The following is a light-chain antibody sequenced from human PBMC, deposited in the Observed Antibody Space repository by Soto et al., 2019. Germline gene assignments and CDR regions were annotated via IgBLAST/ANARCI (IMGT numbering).Light chain of an antibody. CDR3: QQYNNWRT. CDR2: DAS. J-gene: IGKJ1*01. V-gene: IGKV3-15*01. Sequence: EIVMTQCPATLSVSPGERATLSCRASQSVDSNLAWYQQKPGQPPRLLIYDASTRATGIPARISGSGSGTEFTLTISSLQSEDFAVYYCQQYNNWRTFGQGTKVDIK. CDR1: QSVDSN.